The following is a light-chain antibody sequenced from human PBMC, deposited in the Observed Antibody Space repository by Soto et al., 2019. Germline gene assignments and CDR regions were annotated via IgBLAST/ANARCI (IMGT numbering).Light chain of an antibody. J-gene: IGKJ1*01. CDR3: HQYNSYSRGT. CDR2: TAS. CDR1: QNINNW. Sequence: DIQMTQSPSTLSASVGDRVTITCRASQNINNWLAWYQQKPGKAPKLLIYTASNLESGVPSRFSGSGSGTEFTLIISSLQPDDFAAYYCHQYNSYSRGTFGQGTKVEIK. V-gene: IGKV1-5*03.